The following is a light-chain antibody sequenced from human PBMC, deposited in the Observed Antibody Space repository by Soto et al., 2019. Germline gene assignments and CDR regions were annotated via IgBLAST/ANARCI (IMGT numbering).Light chain of an antibody. J-gene: IGKJ4*01. CDR3: QQVKNYPLT. CDR1: QGISSY. CDR2: AAS. V-gene: IGKV1-9*01. Sequence: DIQLTQSPSFLSASVGDRVTITCRASQGISSYVAWYQQKPGKAPKVLIYAASTLKSGVPSRFSGSGSGTEFTLTISSLQPEDFATYHCQQVKNYPLTFGGGTRVEIE.